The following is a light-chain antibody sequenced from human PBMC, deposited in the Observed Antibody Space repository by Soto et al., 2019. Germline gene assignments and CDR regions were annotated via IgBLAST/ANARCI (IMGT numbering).Light chain of an antibody. CDR3: QQSDSTPWT. V-gene: IGKV1-39*01. CDR2: AAF. Sequence: DIQMTQSPSSLSASVGDRVTITCRASQSISSYLNWYQQKPGKAPKLLIYAAFSLQSGVPSRFSGSGSGTDFTLTISSLQPVDFETYYCQQSDSTPWTFGQGTKVEIK. J-gene: IGKJ1*01. CDR1: QSISSY.